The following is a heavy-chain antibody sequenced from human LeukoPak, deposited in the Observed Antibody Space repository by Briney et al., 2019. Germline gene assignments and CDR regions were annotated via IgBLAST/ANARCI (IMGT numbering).Heavy chain of an antibody. Sequence: PSETLSLTCTVSGGSISSGGYYWSWIRQHPGKGLEWIGYIYYSGSTYYNPSLKSRVTISVDTSKNQFSLKLSSVAAADTAVYCCATGWDGYKLAFDYWGQGTLVTVSS. CDR2: IYYSGST. V-gene: IGHV4-31*03. CDR1: GGSISSGGYY. CDR3: ATGWDGYKLAFDY. J-gene: IGHJ4*02. D-gene: IGHD5-24*01.